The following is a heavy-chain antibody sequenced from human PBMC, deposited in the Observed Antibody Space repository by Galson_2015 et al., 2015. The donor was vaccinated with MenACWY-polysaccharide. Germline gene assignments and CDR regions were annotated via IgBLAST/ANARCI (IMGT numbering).Heavy chain of an antibody. CDR1: GFTFSSYT. J-gene: IGHJ4*02. Sequence: SLRLSCAASGFTFSSYTMNWVRQAPGKGLEWLSYIRSGSSTIYYADSVKGRFTISRDNAKNSLYLQMNSLRAEDTAVYYCERGRLDYWGQGTLVAVSS. CDR3: ERGRLDY. V-gene: IGHV3-48*01. CDR2: IRSGSSTI.